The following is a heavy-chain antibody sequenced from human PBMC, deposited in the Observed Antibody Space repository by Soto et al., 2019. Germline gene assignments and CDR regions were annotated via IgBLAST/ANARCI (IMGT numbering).Heavy chain of an antibody. CDR2: INAGNGNT. J-gene: IGHJ4*02. CDR1: GYTFTGYA. D-gene: IGHD1-20*01. CDR3: AKPPDYNWNDY. V-gene: IGHV1-3*01. Sequence: ASVKVSCKASGYTFTGYAMHWVRQAPGQRLEWMGWINAGNGNTKYSQKFQGRVTITRDTSASAAYMELSSLSSEDTAVYYCAKPPDYNWNDYWGQGTLVTVSS.